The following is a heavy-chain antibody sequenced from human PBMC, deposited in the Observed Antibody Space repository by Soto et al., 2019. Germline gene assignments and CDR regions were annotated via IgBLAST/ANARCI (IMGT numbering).Heavy chain of an antibody. CDR2: ISYDGSNK. CDR1: GFTFSSYG. D-gene: IGHD3-10*01. Sequence: GGSLRLSCAASGFTFSSYGMHWVRQAPGKGLEWVAVISYDGSNKYYADSVKGRFTISRDNSKNTLYLQMNSLRAEDTAVYYCAKEVTMVRGVIYYYYFYYMDVWGKGTTVTVSS. V-gene: IGHV3-30*18. J-gene: IGHJ6*03. CDR3: AKEVTMVRGVIYYYYFYYMDV.